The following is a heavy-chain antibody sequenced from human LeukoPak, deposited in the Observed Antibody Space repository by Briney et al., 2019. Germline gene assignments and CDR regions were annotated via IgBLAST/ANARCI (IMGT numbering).Heavy chain of an antibody. D-gene: IGHD6-13*01. Sequence: GGSLRLSCAASGFTFSSYGMHWVRQAPGKGLEWVAFVRYDGSNKYYADSVKGRFTISRDNAKNSLYLQMNSLRAEDTAVYYCARSLYSSSWTGAFDIWGQGTMVTVSS. CDR3: ARSLYSSSWTGAFDI. CDR1: GFTFSSYG. J-gene: IGHJ3*02. CDR2: VRYDGSNK. V-gene: IGHV3-33*08.